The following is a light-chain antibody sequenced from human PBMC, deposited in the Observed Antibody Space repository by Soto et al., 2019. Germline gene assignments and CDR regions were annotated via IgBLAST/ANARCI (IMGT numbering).Light chain of an antibody. Sequence: ESLLTQSPGTLSLSPGERATLSCRASQTVNSRHLNWYQHKPGQAPRLLISGASIRAAGIPDRFSGSRSGADFSLTITRLEPEDSAVYYCQQFDGSRPAFTFGQGTKREI. CDR3: QQFDGSRPAFT. J-gene: IGKJ2*01. CDR1: QTVNSRH. CDR2: GAS. V-gene: IGKV3-20*01.